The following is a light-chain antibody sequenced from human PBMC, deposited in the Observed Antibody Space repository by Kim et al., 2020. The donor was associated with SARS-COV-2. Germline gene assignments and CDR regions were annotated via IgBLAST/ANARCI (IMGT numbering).Light chain of an antibody. CDR2: LNSDGSH. CDR1: RGHSSYA. J-gene: IGLJ3*02. Sequence: KLTGTLGRGHSSYAIAWHQQRPEKGRRYLMKLNSDGSHSKGDGIPDRFSGSSSGAERYLTISSLQSEDGADYYCQTWGTGIRVFGGGTKLTVL. CDR3: QTWGTGIRV. V-gene: IGLV4-69*01.